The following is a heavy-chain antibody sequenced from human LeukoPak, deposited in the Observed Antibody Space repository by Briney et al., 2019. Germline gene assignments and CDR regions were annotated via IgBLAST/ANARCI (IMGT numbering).Heavy chain of an antibody. V-gene: IGHV1-46*01. D-gene: IGHD6-13*01. J-gene: IGHJ6*03. CDR1: GYTFTSYY. CDR2: INPSGGST. Sequence: ASVKVSCKASGYTFTSYYMHWVRQAPGQGLEWMGIINPSGGSTSYAQKFQGRVTMTRDMSTSTVYMELSSLRSEDTAVYYCARPKYSSSWYVTEEYYYYMDVWSKGTTVTVSS. CDR3: ARPKYSSSWYVTEEYYYYMDV.